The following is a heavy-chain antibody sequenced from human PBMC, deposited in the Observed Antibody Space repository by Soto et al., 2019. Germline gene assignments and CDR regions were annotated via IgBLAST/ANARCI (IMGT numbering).Heavy chain of an antibody. CDR1: GGSISDYY. CDR3: ARHGGSYYKSYFDY. CDR2: IYYSGST. D-gene: IGHD3-10*01. V-gene: IGHV4-59*08. J-gene: IGHJ4*02. Sequence: QVQLQESGPGLVKPSETLSLTCTVSGGSISDYYWSWIRQPPGKGLEWIGYIYYSGSTDYNSSLKSRVTISLDSSKNQFSLKLRSVTAADTAVYYCARHGGSYYKSYFDYWGQGSLVTVSS.